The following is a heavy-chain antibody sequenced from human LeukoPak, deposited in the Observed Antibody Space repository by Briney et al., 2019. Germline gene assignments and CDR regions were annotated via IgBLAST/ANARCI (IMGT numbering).Heavy chain of an antibody. V-gene: IGHV3-33*01. CDR1: GFTFSSYG. D-gene: IGHD3/OR15-3a*01. J-gene: IGHJ4*02. Sequence: PGRSLRLSCAASGFTFSSYGMHWVRQAPGKGLEWVAAVWSDGNNEHYADSVKGRFIISRDNSKNTMFLQMNALRVENTAVYFCARVPDPGYDISTGYYTKGGFDHWGQGTLVTVSS. CDR2: VWSDGNNE. CDR3: ARVPDPGYDISTGYYTKGGFDH.